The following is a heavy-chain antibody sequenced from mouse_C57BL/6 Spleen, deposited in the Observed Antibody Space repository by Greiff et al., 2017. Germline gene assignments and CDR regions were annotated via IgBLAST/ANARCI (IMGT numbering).Heavy chain of an antibody. J-gene: IGHJ2*01. Sequence: QVQLQQPGAELVKPGASVKMSCKASGYTFTSYWITWVKQRPGQGLEWIGDIYPGSGSTNYNEKFKSKATLTVDTSSSTAYMQLSSLTSEDAAVYYCARREDYSNYEDYWGQGTTLTVSS. V-gene: IGHV1-55*01. CDR3: ARREDYSNYEDY. CDR2: IYPGSGST. D-gene: IGHD2-5*01. CDR1: GYTFTSYW.